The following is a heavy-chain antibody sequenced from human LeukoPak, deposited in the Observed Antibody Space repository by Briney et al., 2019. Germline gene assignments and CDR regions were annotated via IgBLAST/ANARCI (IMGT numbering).Heavy chain of an antibody. CDR1: GFTFGDHA. Sequence: PGRSLRLSCTTFGFTFGDHAISWVRQAPGKGLEWVGFIRSKAYRGTTEYAASVKGRFTISRDDSISIAYLQMNSLKTEDTAVYYCTRGRIKLWIHNGMEVWGQGTTVTVSS. J-gene: IGHJ6*02. V-gene: IGHV3-49*04. CDR3: TRGRIKLWIHNGMEV. CDR2: IRSKAYRGTT. D-gene: IGHD5-18*01.